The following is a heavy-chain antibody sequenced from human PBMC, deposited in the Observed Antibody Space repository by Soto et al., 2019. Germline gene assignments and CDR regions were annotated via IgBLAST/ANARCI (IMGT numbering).Heavy chain of an antibody. CDR2: ISGSSRYI. CDR1: GFTFSSYT. CDR3: ARTTTVTNDFDY. V-gene: IGHV3-21*01. J-gene: IGHJ4*02. Sequence: ESGGGLVKPGGSLRLSCAASGFTFSSYTMNWVRQAPGKGLEWVSSISGSSRYIYSADSVKGRFTISRDNAQNSLYLQMHSLRAEDTALYYCARTTTVTNDFDYWGQGTLVTVSS. D-gene: IGHD4-17*01.